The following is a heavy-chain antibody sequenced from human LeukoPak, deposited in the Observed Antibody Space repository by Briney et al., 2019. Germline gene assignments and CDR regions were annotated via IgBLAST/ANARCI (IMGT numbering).Heavy chain of an antibody. J-gene: IGHJ4*02. Sequence: AVNVSCKSSGYTFTGYYMDLVRQAPGQGLEWMGWINPNSGGTNNAQTFQGRVTMTRDRSISTTYMELSRLRLGDTAVYFCPSVDTAMVAGGGDYWGQGTLVTVSS. CDR2: INPNSGGT. V-gene: IGHV1-2*02. CDR1: GYTFTGYY. CDR3: PSVDTAMVAGGGDY. D-gene: IGHD5-18*01.